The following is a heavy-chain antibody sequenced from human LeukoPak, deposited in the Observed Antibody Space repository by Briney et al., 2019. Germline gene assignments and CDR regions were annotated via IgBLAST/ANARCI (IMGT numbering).Heavy chain of an antibody. J-gene: IGHJ6*02. CDR2: TYYRSKWNN. D-gene: IGHD3-10*01. Sequence: SQTLSLTCAISGDSVSRNSAAWNSTRHSPTRGLEWLGRTYYRSKWNNHYAVSVKRRITINPDTSKNQFSLQLNSVTPEDTAVYYCARVMDYYGAGSPGYYYGMDVWGQGTTVTVSS. CDR3: ARVMDYYGAGSPGYYYGMDV. CDR1: GDSVSRNSAA. V-gene: IGHV6-1*01.